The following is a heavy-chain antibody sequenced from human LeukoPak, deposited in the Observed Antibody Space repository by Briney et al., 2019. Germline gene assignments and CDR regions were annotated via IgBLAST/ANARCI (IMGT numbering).Heavy chain of an antibody. J-gene: IGHJ4*02. CDR2: IYPGDSDT. V-gene: IGHV5-51*01. Sequence: LGESLKISCKGSGYSFTTYSIAWVRQVPGKGLEWMGIIYPGDSDTRYSPSFQGQVTISADKSISTAYLQWSSLRASDTAIYYCTRMPTVTTIDYWGQGTLVTVSS. D-gene: IGHD4-17*01. CDR1: GYSFTTYS. CDR3: TRMPTVTTIDY.